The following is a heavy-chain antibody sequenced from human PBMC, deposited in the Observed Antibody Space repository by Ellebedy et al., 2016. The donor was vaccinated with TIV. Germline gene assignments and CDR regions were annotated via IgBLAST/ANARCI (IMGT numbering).Heavy chain of an antibody. Sequence: PGGSLRLSCAASGSTFGLAFSDTAMSWLRQAPGKGLEWVSGLCGLSGSTYYAYSVGGRFAISRDNSKNTLFLQMNNLRTEDTAIYFCPSQGRGPVAVAGSKNFDCWGQGTLVTVSS. CDR3: PSQGRGPVAVAGSKNFDC. CDR2: LCGLSGST. D-gene: IGHD6-19*01. V-gene: IGHV3-23*01. CDR1: GSTFGLAFSDTA. J-gene: IGHJ4*02.